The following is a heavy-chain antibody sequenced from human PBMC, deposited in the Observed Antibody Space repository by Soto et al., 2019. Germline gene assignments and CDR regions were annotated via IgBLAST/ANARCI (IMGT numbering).Heavy chain of an antibody. Sequence: QVQLVKSGAEVKKPGSSVKVSCKASGGTFSSYAISWVRQAPGQGLEWMGGIIAIPGTANYAQKFQGRVTITADESTSTAYMELSSLRAEDTAVYYWARSQGSSTSLEIYFYYYYGVDVWGQGTTVTVSS. V-gene: IGHV1-69*01. CDR1: GGTFSSYA. CDR3: ARSQGSSTSLEIYFYYYYGVDV. D-gene: IGHD2-2*01. J-gene: IGHJ6*02. CDR2: IIAIPGTA.